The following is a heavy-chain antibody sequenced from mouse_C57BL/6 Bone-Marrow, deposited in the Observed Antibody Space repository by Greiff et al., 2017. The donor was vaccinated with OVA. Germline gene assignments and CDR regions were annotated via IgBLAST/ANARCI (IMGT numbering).Heavy chain of an antibody. Sequence: EVKLMESGGGLVKPGGSLKLSCAASGFTFSSYAMSWVRQTPEKRLAWVATISDGGSYTYYPDNVKGRFTISRDNAKNNLYLQMSHLKSEDTAMYYCARVINYWGQGTTLTVSS. V-gene: IGHV5-4*03. CDR1: GFTFSSYA. CDR2: ISDGGSYT. CDR3: ARVINY. J-gene: IGHJ2*01.